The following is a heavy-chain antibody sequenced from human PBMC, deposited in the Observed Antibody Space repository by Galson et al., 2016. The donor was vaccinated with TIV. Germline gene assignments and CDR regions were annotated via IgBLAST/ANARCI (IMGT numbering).Heavy chain of an antibody. D-gene: IGHD2-2*01. J-gene: IGHJ6*02. Sequence: ETLSLTCTVSGFSIASGYFWGWIRQPPGKGLEWLGNMHESGSSYYNPSLKSRLTISVDTSKNQFSLKLRSVTAADSAVYYCARDCTSTTCRIYYYGMDVWGQGTTVTVSS. CDR2: MHESGSS. CDR3: ARDCTSTTCRIYYYGMDV. CDR1: GFSIASGYF. V-gene: IGHV4-38-2*02.